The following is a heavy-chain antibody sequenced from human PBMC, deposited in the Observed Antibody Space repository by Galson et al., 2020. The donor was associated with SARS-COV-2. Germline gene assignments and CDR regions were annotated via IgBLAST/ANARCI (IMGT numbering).Heavy chain of an antibody. V-gene: IGHV3-23*01. CDR3: AKFDTGSYGYYYGMDV. D-gene: IGHD1-26*01. J-gene: IGHJ6*02. CDR2: ISASGGST. CDR1: GFTFSSYA. Sequence: GGSLRLSCAASGFTFSSYAMSWVRQAPGKGLEWVSAISASGGSTYYADSVKGRFTISRDNSKNTLYLQMNSLRAEDTAVYYCAKFDTGSYGYYYGMDVWGQGTTVTVSS.